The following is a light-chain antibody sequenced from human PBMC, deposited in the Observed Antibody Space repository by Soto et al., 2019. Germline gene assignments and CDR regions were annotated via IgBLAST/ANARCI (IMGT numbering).Light chain of an antibody. CDR3: SAYSDIDTKV. V-gene: IGLV2-14*02. CDR1: SSDVGSYDL. CDR2: EVN. Sequence: QSVLTQPASVSGPPGQSIVISCNGSSSDVGSYDLVSWYLQYPGKAPKVILYEVNNRPSGVSNRFSGSKSDTTASLTISGLQPEDEADYYCSAYSDIDTKVFGTGTQLTVL. J-gene: IGLJ1*01.